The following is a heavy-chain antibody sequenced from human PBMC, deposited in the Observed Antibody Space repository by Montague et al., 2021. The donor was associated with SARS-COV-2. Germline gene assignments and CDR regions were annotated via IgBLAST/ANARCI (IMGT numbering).Heavy chain of an antibody. J-gene: IGHJ6*02. Sequence: SLRLSCAASGFTFSSYEMNWVRQAPGKGLEWVSYISSSGSTIYYADSVKGRFTISRDNAKNSLYLQMNSLRAKDTAVYYCARVGIGVVASGYYYGMDVWGQGTTVTVSS. CDR3: ARVGIGVVASGYYYGMDV. V-gene: IGHV3-48*03. CDR1: GFTFSSYE. D-gene: IGHD2-15*01. CDR2: ISSSGSTI.